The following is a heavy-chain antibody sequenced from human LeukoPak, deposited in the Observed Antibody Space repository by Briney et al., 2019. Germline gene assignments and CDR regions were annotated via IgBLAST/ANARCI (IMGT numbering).Heavy chain of an antibody. CDR1: GGSISSYY. CDR3: ARARMATITFRYWFDP. J-gene: IGHJ5*02. V-gene: IGHV4-59*01. Sequence: SETLSLTCIVSGGSISSYYWSCMRQPPGKGVEWIGSIYYSGSTNYNPSLKGRATISVDTSKNPFSLRLSSVTAADTAVYYCARARMATITFRYWFDPWGQATLVTVSS. CDR2: IYYSGST. D-gene: IGHD5-24*01.